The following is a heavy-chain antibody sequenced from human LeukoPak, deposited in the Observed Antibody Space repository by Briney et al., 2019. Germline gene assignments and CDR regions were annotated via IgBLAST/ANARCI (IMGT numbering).Heavy chain of an antibody. D-gene: IGHD4-17*01. V-gene: IGHV4-59*01. Sequence: SETLSLTCTVSGGSISSYYWRWIRQPPGKGLEWIGYIYYSGSTNYNPSLKSRVTISVDTSKNQFSLKLSSVTAADTAVYYCAREYGDYGLGPLGYNWFDPWGQGTLVTVSS. CDR2: IYYSGST. J-gene: IGHJ5*02. CDR3: AREYGDYGLGPLGYNWFDP. CDR1: GGSISSYY.